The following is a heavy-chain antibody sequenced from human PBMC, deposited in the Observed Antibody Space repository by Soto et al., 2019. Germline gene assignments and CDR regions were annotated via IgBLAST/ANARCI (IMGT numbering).Heavy chain of an antibody. J-gene: IGHJ6*02. CDR2: INAGNGNT. CDR3: AREFNFWSGPGYYYYGMDV. CDR1: GYTFTSYA. D-gene: IGHD3-3*01. Sequence: ASVKVSCKASGYTFTSYAMHWVRKDPGQRLEWMGWINAGNGNTKYSQKFQGRVTITRDTSASTAYMELSSLRSEDTAVYYCAREFNFWSGPGYYYYGMDVWGQGTTVTVSS. V-gene: IGHV1-3*01.